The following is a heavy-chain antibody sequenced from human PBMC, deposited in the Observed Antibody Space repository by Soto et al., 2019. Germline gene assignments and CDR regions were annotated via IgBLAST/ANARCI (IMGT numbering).Heavy chain of an antibody. V-gene: IGHV3-23*01. D-gene: IGHD6-19*01. J-gene: IGHJ3*01. CDR2: ISAHGDSA. CDR1: GLTFSVSA. Sequence: AGSVGLSCADSGLTFSVSAVNGFRQDPGKGLEWVSVISAHGDSAYYADSVKGRFAISRDNSKSTLYLQMNSLRAEDTAIYYCVKEGNGWYSRDSFNFWGRGTMVTVSS. CDR3: VKEGNGWYSRDSFNF.